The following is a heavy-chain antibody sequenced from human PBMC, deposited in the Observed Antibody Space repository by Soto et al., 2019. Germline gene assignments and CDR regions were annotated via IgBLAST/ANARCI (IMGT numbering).Heavy chain of an antibody. D-gene: IGHD3-16*01. J-gene: IGHJ5*01. Sequence: PSETLSLTCTVSGDSISSPDYYWSWIRQAPGKGLELIGYVYYRGSIYYTPSFESRVSISIETSKNQFSLRLTSATAADSAVYFCARVTFTPNWFDSWGQGILVTVSS. CDR1: GDSISSPDYY. CDR3: ARVTFTPNWFDS. CDR2: VYYRGSI. V-gene: IGHV4-30-4*01.